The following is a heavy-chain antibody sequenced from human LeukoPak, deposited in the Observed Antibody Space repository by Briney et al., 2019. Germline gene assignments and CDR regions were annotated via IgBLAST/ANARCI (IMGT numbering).Heavy chain of an antibody. CDR1: GFTFSGHS. J-gene: IGHJ4*02. Sequence: PGGSLRLSCAATGFTFSGHSMDWVRQAPGKGLEWVGRIRNKVNSYTTEYAASVKGRFTISRDDSKNSLFLQMNSLKTEDTAVYYCARVPYSSGWLDYWGQGTLVTVTS. D-gene: IGHD6-25*01. CDR2: IRNKVNSYTT. CDR3: ARVPYSSGWLDY. V-gene: IGHV3-72*01.